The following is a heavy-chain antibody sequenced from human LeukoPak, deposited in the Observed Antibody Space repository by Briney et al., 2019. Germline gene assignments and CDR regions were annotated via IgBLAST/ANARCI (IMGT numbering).Heavy chain of an antibody. CDR2: ISYDDTNK. CDR3: AKDRLRGGYGFDLMNY. J-gene: IGHJ4*02. Sequence: GGSLRLSCAASGFTFSNYALHWVRQAPGKGLEWVAVISYDDTNKYYVDSVKGRFTISRDNSKNTLYLQMNSLRAEDTAMYYCAKDRLRGGYGFDLMNYWGQGTLVTVSS. V-gene: IGHV3-30*04. D-gene: IGHD5-18*01. CDR1: GFTFSNYA.